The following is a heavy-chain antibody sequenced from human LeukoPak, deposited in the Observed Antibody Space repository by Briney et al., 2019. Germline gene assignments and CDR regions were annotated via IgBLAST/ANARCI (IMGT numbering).Heavy chain of an antibody. CDR2: ISVYSGDT. Sequence: ASVKVSCKASGYSFSSYSIAWLRQAPGQGLEWMGWISVYSGDTNYAQKFQGRVTMTRDTSISTAYMELSRLRSDDTAVYYCAGEYSSSFRVAWGQGTLVTVSS. CDR1: GYSFSSYS. D-gene: IGHD6-6*01. V-gene: IGHV1-2*02. J-gene: IGHJ5*02. CDR3: AGEYSSSFRVA.